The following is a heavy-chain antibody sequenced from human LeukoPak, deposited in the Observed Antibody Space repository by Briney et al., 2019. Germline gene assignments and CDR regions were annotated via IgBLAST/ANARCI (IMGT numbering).Heavy chain of an antibody. D-gene: IGHD2-2*02. V-gene: IGHV4-30-4*01. CDR3: ARVVLSCSSTSCYTYYYYGMDV. J-gene: IGHJ6*02. CDR2: IYYSGST. CDR1: GGSISSGDYY. Sequence: SETLSLTCTVPGGSISSGDYYWSWIRQPPGKGLEWIGYIYYSGSTYYNPSLKSRVTISVDTSKNQFSLKLSSVTAADTAVYYCARVVLSCSSTSCYTYYYYGMDVWGQGTTVTVSS.